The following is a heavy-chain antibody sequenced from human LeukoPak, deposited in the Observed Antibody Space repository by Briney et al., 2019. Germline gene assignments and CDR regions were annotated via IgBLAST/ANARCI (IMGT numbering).Heavy chain of an antibody. CDR1: GFTFSSYA. J-gene: IGHJ4*02. V-gene: IGHV3-30-3*01. CDR2: ISYDGSNK. D-gene: IGHD3-16*01. CDR3: AWGITTPDY. Sequence: GGSLRLSCAASGFTFSSYAMHWVRQAPGKGLEWVAVISYDGSNKYYADSVKGRFTISRDNSKNTLYLQMNSLRAEDTAVYYCAWGITTPDYWGQGTLVTVSS.